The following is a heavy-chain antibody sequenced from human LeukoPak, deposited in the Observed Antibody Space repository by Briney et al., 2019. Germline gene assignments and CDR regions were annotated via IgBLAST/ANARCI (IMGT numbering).Heavy chain of an antibody. D-gene: IGHD3-3*01. CDR1: DGSISSYY. CDR2: IYYSGST. V-gene: IGHV4-59*01. J-gene: IGHJ4*02. CDR3: ARAGDFWSGHEYYFDY. Sequence: SETLSLTCTVSDGSISSYYWSWIRQPPGKGLEWIGYIYYSGSTNYNPSLKSRVTISVDTSKNQFSLKLSSVTAADTAVYYCARAGDFWSGHEYYFDYWGQGTLVTVSS.